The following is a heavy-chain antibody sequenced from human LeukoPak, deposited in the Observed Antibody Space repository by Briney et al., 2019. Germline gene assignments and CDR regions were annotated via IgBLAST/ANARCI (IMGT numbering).Heavy chain of an antibody. Sequence: GGSLRLSCAASKFTFSDYWMSWVRQAPGKGLEWVATIKSDGSETYYVASVKGQITISRDNAKDSLYLHMNSLRAEDTAVYYCARERLAAFDLWGHGTLVIVSS. CDR3: ARERLAAFDL. CDR2: IKSDGSET. CDR1: KFTFSDYW. J-gene: IGHJ3*01. V-gene: IGHV3-7*04.